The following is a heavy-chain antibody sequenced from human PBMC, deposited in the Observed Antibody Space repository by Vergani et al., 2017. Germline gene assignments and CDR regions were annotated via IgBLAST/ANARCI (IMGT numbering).Heavy chain of an antibody. V-gene: IGHV4-61*02. D-gene: IGHD6-6*01. CDR1: GGSISSRNYY. Sequence: QVQLQESGPGLVKPSQTLSLTCTVSGGSISSRNYYWSWIRQPAGKGLAWIGRIYSSGSTNYNPSLKSRVTISVDTSKNQFSLKLSSVTAADTAVYYCAREGGAYSSSVVDYWGQGTLVTVSS. CDR3: AREGGAYSSSVVDY. J-gene: IGHJ4*02. CDR2: IYSSGST.